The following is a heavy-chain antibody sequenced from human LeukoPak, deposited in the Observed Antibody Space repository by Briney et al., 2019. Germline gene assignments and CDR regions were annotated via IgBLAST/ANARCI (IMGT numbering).Heavy chain of an antibody. CDR1: GASINKYY. CDR2: FFYSGST. CDR3: ARWNAVTTSIDY. Sequence: PSETLSLTCTVSGASINKYYWNWVRQPPGKGLEWIGYFFYSGSTRYNPSLKSRVTISGDMSNNQFSLRLTSLTAADTAVYYCARWNAVTTSIDYWGQGILVAVSS. V-gene: IGHV4-59*08. J-gene: IGHJ4*02. D-gene: IGHD4-17*01.